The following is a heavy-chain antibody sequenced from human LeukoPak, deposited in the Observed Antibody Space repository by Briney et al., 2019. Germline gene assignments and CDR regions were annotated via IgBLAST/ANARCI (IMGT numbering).Heavy chain of an antibody. J-gene: IGHJ6*02. CDR2: ISWNSGSI. V-gene: IGHV3-9*01. Sequence: GGSLRLSCAASGFTFDDYAMHWVRQAPGKGLEWVSGISWNSGSIGYADSVKGRFTISRDNAKNSLYLQMNSLRAEDTALYYCPKDKATVTKKIPHGYYYYGMDVWGQGATVTGSS. CDR3: PKDKATVTKKIPHGYYYYGMDV. CDR1: GFTFDDYA. D-gene: IGHD4-17*01.